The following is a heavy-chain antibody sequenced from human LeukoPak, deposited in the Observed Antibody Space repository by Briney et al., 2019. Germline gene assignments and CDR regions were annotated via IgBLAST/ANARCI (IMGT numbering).Heavy chain of an antibody. J-gene: IGHJ4*02. CDR1: GGTFSSYA. V-gene: IGHV1-2*02. D-gene: IGHD3-10*01. CDR2: INPNSGGT. CDR3: ARASGGSGSYAYFDY. Sequence: GASVKVSCKASGGTFSSYAISWVRQAPGQGLEWMGWINPNSGGTNYAQKFQGRVTMTRDTSISTAYMELSRLRSDDTAVYYCARASGGSGSYAYFDYWGQGTLVTVSS.